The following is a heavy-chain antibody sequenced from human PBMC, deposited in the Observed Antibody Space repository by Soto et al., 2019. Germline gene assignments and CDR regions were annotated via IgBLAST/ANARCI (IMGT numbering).Heavy chain of an antibody. D-gene: IGHD3-10*01. Sequence: EVQLVESGGGLVQPGGSLRLSCAASGFTFSSYSMNWVRQAPGKGLEWVSYLSSSSSTIYYADSVTGRFTISRDNAKNSLYLQMNSLRAEDTAVYYCARNAEYYYGSGSLFDYWGQGTLVTVSS. V-gene: IGHV3-48*01. CDR2: LSSSSSTI. CDR1: GFTFSSYS. J-gene: IGHJ4*02. CDR3: ARNAEYYYGSGSLFDY.